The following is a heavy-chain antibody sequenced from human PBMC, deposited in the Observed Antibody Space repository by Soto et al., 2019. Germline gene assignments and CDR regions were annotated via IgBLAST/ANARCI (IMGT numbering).Heavy chain of an antibody. Sequence: PSETLSLTCNVSGGSISGYYWSWIRQPPGKGLEWIGYLFHGGNTNCNPSLKSRVTISLGTSKNQFSLKLTSVTAADTAVYYCARVRRGDSGAYNYYYGMDVWGQGTSVTVSS. CDR3: ARVRRGDSGAYNYYYGMDV. CDR2: LFHGGNT. D-gene: IGHD4-17*01. J-gene: IGHJ6*02. V-gene: IGHV4-59*01. CDR1: GGSISGYY.